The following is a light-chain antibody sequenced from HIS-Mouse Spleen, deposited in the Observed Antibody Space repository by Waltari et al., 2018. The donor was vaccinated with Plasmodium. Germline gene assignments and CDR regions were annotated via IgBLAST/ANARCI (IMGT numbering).Light chain of an antibody. CDR3: QQYNNWSFT. V-gene: IGKV3-15*01. CDR2: GAS. Sequence: EIVMTQSPATLSVSPGERATLSCRASQSVSSNLAWYQQKPGHAPRLLIYGASTRATGIPARFSGSGSGTEFTLTISSLQSEDFAVYYCQQYNNWSFTFGLGTKVDIK. J-gene: IGKJ3*01. CDR1: QSVSSN.